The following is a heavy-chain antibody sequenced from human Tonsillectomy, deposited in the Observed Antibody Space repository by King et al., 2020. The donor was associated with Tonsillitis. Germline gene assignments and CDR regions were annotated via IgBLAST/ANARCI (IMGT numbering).Heavy chain of an antibody. CDR2: IRYDGSNK. CDR3: AKGPKYYDILTGTDY. D-gene: IGHD3-9*01. CDR1: GFTFSSYG. Sequence: QVQLVESGGGVVQPGGSLRLSCAASGFTFSSYGMHWVRQAPGKGLEWVAFIRYDGSNKFYADSVKGRFTISRDNSKNTLYLQMNSLRAEDTAVYYCAKGPKYYDILTGTDYWGQGTLVTVSS. J-gene: IGHJ4*02. V-gene: IGHV3-30*02.